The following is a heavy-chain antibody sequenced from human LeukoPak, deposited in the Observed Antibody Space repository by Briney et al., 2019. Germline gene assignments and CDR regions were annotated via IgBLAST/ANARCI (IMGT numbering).Heavy chain of an antibody. Sequence: PGGSLRLSCAASGFTFSSYSMNWVRQAPGKGLEWVSYISSSSTIYYADSVKGRFTISRDNAKNSLYLQMNSLRAEDTAVYYCARDRFAAMEAYYFDYWGQGTLVTVSS. J-gene: IGHJ4*02. V-gene: IGHV3-48*04. CDR3: ARDRFAAMEAYYFDY. D-gene: IGHD5-18*01. CDR2: ISSSSTI. CDR1: GFTFSSYS.